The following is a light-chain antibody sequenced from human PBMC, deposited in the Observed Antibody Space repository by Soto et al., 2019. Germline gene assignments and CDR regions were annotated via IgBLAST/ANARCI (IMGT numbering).Light chain of an antibody. J-gene: IGKJ5*01. CDR3: QQYNNWPPIT. CDR1: QSVSSY. V-gene: IGKV3-11*01. CDR2: DAS. Sequence: VMPQKQLSLPVPLGQPATLSCRASQSVSSYLAWYQQKPGQAPRLLIYDASNRATGIPARFSGSGSGTDFTLTISSLEPEDFAVYYCQQYNNWPPITFGQGTLLENK.